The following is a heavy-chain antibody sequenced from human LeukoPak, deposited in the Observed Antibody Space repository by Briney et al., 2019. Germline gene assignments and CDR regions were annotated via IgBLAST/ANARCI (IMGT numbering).Heavy chain of an antibody. V-gene: IGHV4-59*01. CDR1: GGSISSYY. Sequence: PSETLSLTCTVSGGSISSYYWSWIRQPPGKGLEWIGYIYYSGSTNYNPSLKSRVTISVDTSKNQFSLKLSSVTAADTAVYYCARSRDGALGYWGQGTLVTVPS. J-gene: IGHJ4*02. CDR2: IYYSGST. D-gene: IGHD5-24*01. CDR3: ARSRDGALGY.